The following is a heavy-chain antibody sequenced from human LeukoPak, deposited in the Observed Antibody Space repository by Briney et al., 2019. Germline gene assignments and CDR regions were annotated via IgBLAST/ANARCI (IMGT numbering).Heavy chain of an antibody. CDR2: IIPILGIA. J-gene: IGHJ5*02. V-gene: IGHV1-69*04. CDR3: ARFSRQLVPWFDP. Sequence: SVKVSCKASGGTFSSYAISWVRRAPGQGLEWMGRIIPILGIANYAQKFQGRVTITADKSTSTAYMELSSLRSEDTAVYYCARFSRQLVPWFDPWGQGTLVTVSS. CDR1: GGTFSSYA. D-gene: IGHD6-13*01.